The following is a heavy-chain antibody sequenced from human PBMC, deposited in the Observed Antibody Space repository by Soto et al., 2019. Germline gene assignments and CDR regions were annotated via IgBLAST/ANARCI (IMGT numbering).Heavy chain of an antibody. J-gene: IGHJ6*02. V-gene: IGHV3-48*02. CDR3: ARDGPPEVVPAASIYYYYGMDV. CDR2: ISSSSSTI. CDR1: GFTFSSYS. Sequence: GGSLRLSCAASGFTFSSYSMNWVRQAPGKGLEWVSYISSSSSTIYYADSVKGRFTISRDNAKNSLYLQMNSLRDEDTAVYYCARDGPPEVVPAASIYYYYGMDVWGQGTTVTVSS. D-gene: IGHD2-2*01.